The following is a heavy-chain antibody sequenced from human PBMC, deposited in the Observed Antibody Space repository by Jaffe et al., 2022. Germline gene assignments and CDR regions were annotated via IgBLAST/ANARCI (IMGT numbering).Heavy chain of an antibody. V-gene: IGHV3-43D*04. D-gene: IGHD3-10*01. CDR2: ISWDGGST. Sequence: EVQLVESGGVVVQPGGSLRLSCAASGFTFDDYAMHWVRQAPGKGLEWVSLISWDGGSTYYADSVKGRFTISRDNSKNSLYLQMNSLRAEDTALYYCAKAGSGMLIWGIDYWGQGTLVTVSS. J-gene: IGHJ4*02. CDR3: AKAGSGMLIWGIDY. CDR1: GFTFDDYA.